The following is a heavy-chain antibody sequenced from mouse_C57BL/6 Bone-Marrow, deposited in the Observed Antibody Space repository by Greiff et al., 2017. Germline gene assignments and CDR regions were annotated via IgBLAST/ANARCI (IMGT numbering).Heavy chain of an antibody. CDR2: IDPSDSYT. V-gene: IGHV1-69*01. J-gene: IGHJ1*03. Sequence: VQLQQPGAELVMPGASVKLSCKASGYTFTSYWMHWVKQRPGQGLEWIGEIDPSDSYTNYNQKFKGKSTLTVDKSSSTAYMQLSSLTSEDSAVYYCARFCGSTYWCFDVWGTGTTVTVSS. D-gene: IGHD1-1*01. CDR3: ARFCGSTYWCFDV. CDR1: GYTFTSYW.